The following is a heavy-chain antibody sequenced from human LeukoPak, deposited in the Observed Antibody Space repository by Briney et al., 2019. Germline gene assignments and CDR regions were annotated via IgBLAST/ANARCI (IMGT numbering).Heavy chain of an antibody. CDR3: ARGRLGDNGSFDY. D-gene: IGHD3-10*01. Sequence: PSETLSLTCAVYGGSFSGYYWSWIRQPPGKGLEWIGEINHSGSTNHNPSLKSRVTISVDTSKNQFSLKLSSVTAADTAVYYCARGRLGDNGSFDYWGQGTLVTVSS. CDR2: INHSGST. V-gene: IGHV4-34*01. CDR1: GGSFSGYY. J-gene: IGHJ4*02.